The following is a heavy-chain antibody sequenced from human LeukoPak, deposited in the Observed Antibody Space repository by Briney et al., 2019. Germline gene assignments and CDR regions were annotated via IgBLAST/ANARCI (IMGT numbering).Heavy chain of an antibody. J-gene: IGHJ4*02. V-gene: IGHV3-53*01. CDR2: IYNSGTT. Sequence: GGSLRLSCAASGFTVSNNYMSWVRQAPGKGLEWVSVIYNSGTTFYADSVTGRFTISRDNSKNTLYLQMNSLRAEDTAVYYCARDWGKAVGFEYWGQGTLVTVSS. D-gene: IGHD3-16*01. CDR1: GFTVSNNY. CDR3: ARDWGKAVGFEY.